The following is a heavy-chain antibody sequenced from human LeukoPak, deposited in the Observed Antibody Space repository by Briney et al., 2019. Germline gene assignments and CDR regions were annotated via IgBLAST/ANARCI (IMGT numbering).Heavy chain of an antibody. J-gene: IGHJ4*02. CDR3: ARSRTPYYDSSGFDY. CDR2: IIPIFGTA. CDR1: GGTFSSYA. V-gene: IGHV1-69*05. Sequence: SVKVSCKAPGGTFSSYAISWVRQAPGQGLEWMGGIIPIFGTANYAQKFQGRVTITTDESTSTAYMELSSLRSEDTAVYYCARSRTPYYDSSGFDYRGQGTLVTVSS. D-gene: IGHD3-22*01.